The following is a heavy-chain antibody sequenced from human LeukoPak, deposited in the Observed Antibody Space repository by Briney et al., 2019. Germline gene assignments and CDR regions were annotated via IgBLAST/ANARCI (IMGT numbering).Heavy chain of an antibody. Sequence: SVKVSCKASGGTFSSYAISWVRQAPGQGLEWMGGIIPIFGTANYAQKFQGRVTITADESTSTAYMELSSLRSEDTAVYYCARVYPVGGYDIFDPWGQGTLVTVFS. J-gene: IGHJ5*02. D-gene: IGHD5-12*01. CDR3: ARVYPVGGYDIFDP. CDR1: GGTFSSYA. V-gene: IGHV1-69*13. CDR2: IIPIFGTA.